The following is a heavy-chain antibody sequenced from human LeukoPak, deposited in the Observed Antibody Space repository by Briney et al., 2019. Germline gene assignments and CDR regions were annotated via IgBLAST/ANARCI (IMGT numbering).Heavy chain of an antibody. CDR2: IYFTGST. D-gene: IGHD6-19*01. CDR1: GDSVSSSSYY. CDR3: AREGYSSGWRFDY. V-gene: IGHV4-39*07. Sequence: SETLSLTCSVSGDSVSSSSYYWGWIRQPPGKGLEWIGSIYFTGSTYYNPSLKSRVTISVDTSKNQFSLKLSSVTAADTAVYYCAREGYSSGWRFDYWGQGTLVTVSS. J-gene: IGHJ4*02.